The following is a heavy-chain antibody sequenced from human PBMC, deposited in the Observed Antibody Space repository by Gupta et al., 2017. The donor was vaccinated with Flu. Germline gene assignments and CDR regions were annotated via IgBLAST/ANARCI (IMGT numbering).Heavy chain of an antibody. Sequence: EVQLVQSGGGLVQPGGSLRLSCVVSGFTFSDYWMHWVRQDPGKGLVWVARIKSDESSPTYADYADSVKGRFTISRDNAKNTLYLQMNSLRDEDTAIYYCTRDYYWSVDFWGQGTLVTVSS. CDR1: GFTFSDYW. V-gene: IGHV3-74*01. D-gene: IGHD3-3*01. J-gene: IGHJ4*02. CDR3: TRDYYWSVDF. CDR2: IKSDESSP.